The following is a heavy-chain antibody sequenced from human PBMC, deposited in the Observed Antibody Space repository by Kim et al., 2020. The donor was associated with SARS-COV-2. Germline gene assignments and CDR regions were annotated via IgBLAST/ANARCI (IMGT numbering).Heavy chain of an antibody. D-gene: IGHD6-13*01. CDR3: ARWQLVVGMEYGMDV. CDR2: IYYSGST. J-gene: IGHJ6*02. Sequence: SETLSLTCTVSGGSVSSGSYYWSWIRQPPGKGLEWIGYIYYSGSTNYNPSLKSRVTISVDTSKNQFSLKLSSVTAADTAVYYCARWQLVVGMEYGMDVWGQGTTVTVSS. CDR1: GGSVSSGSYY. V-gene: IGHV4-61*01.